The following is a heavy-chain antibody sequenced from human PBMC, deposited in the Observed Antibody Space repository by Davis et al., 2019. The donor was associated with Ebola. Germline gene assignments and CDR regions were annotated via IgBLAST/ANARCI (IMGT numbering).Heavy chain of an antibody. J-gene: IGHJ2*01. V-gene: IGHV5-51*01. Sequence: GGSLRLSCKGSGYTFTSYWIGWVRQMPGKGLEWMGIIYGADSDTRYSPSFQGQVTISADKSISTAYLQWSSLKASDTAMYYCARPLTGYWYFDLWGRGTLVTVSS. CDR3: ARPLTGYWYFDL. D-gene: IGHD7-27*01. CDR2: IYGADSDT. CDR1: GYTFTSYW.